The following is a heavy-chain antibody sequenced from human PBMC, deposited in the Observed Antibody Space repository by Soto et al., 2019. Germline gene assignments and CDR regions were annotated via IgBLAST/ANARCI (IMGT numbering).Heavy chain of an antibody. CDR3: AADSFTEYYDFWSGYGY. J-gene: IGHJ4*02. V-gene: IGHV1-58*01. D-gene: IGHD3-3*01. CDR2: IVVGSGNT. CDR1: GFTFTSSA. Sequence: ASVKVSCKASGFTFTSSAVQWVRQARGQRLEWIGWIVVGSGNTNYAQKFQERVTITRDMSTSTAYMELSSLRSEDTAVYYCAADSFTEYYDFWSGYGYWGQGTLVTVSS.